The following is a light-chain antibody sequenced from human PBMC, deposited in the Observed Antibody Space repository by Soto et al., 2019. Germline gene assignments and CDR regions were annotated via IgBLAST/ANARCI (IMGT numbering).Light chain of an antibody. V-gene: IGKV1-33*01. Sequence: DIQMTQSPSSLSASVGDRVTLTCQASQDISTFLNWYHQEPVKAHKLLIYDASALETGVPSRFRGSGAGTVFTFTISSLQPRYVVTYYCKQYEDVPTFGQGTKVGIK. CDR2: DAS. J-gene: IGKJ2*01. CDR3: KQYEDVPT. CDR1: QDISTF.